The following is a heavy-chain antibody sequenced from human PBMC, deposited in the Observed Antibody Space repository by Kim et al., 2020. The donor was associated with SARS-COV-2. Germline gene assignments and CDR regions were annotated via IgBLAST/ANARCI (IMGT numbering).Heavy chain of an antibody. CDR3: ARAGSGSYYPDY. Sequence: ASVKVSCKASGYTFTSYTMHWVRQAPGQRLEWMGWINAGHGNTKDSQKFQGRVTITRDTSASTAYMELSSLRSEDTAVYYCARAGSGSYYPDYWGQGTLV. V-gene: IGHV1-3*01. CDR1: GYTFTSYT. D-gene: IGHD1-26*01. J-gene: IGHJ4*02. CDR2: INAGHGNT.